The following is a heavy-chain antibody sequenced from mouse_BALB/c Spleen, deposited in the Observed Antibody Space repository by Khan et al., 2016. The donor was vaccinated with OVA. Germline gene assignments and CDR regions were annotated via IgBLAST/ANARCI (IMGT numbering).Heavy chain of an antibody. D-gene: IGHD3-3*01. CDR1: GYSITSGYV. CDR2: ISYSGRT. V-gene: IGHV3-2*02. J-gene: IGHJ2*01. CDR3: ARTARIKY. Sequence: EVQLVESGPGLVKPSQSLSLTCTVTGYSITSGYVWNWIRQFPGNKLEWMGSISYSGRTNYNPSLKSRISITRDTSKNQFFLQLNSVTTEDTATYYCARTARIKYWGQGTTLTVSS.